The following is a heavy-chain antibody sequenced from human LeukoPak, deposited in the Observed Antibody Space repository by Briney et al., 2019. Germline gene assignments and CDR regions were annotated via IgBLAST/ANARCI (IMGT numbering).Heavy chain of an antibody. J-gene: IGHJ4*02. CDR2: INHSGST. D-gene: IGHD3-22*01. CDR1: GGSFSGYY. CDR3: ASYYRPRARFDY. Sequence: SETLSLTCAVYGGSFSGYYWSWIRQPPGKGLEWIGEINHSGSTNYNPSLKSRVTISVDTSKNQFSLKLSSVTAADTAVYYCASYYRPRARFDYWGQGALVTVSS. V-gene: IGHV4-34*01.